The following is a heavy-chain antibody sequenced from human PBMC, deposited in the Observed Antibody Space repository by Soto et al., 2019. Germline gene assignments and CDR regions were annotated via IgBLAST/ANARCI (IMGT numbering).Heavy chain of an antibody. CDR2: ISSSSSYI. J-gene: IGHJ4*02. Sequence: EVQLVESGGGLVKPGGSLRLSCAASGFTFSSYSMNWVRQAPGKGLEWVSSISSSSSYIYYADSVKGRVTISRDNAKNSLYLQMNSLRAADTAVYYCARANLVRGVPTAYWGQGTLVTVSS. V-gene: IGHV3-21*01. CDR1: GFTFSSYS. CDR3: ARANLVRGVPTAY. D-gene: IGHD3-10*01.